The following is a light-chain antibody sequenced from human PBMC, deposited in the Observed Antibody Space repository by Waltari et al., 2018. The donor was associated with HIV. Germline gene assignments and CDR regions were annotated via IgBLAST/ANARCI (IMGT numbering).Light chain of an antibody. CDR3: MQALQTPRT. J-gene: IGKJ1*01. CDR2: LGS. Sequence: EIVMTQSPLSLPVTPGAAASISCRSCQSLLHSNGYSYLDWYLQKPGQSPQLLIYLGSNRASGVPDRFSGSGSGTDFTLKISRVEAEDVGVYYCMQALQTPRTFGQGTKVEIK. V-gene: IGKV2-28*01. CDR1: QSLLHSNGYSY.